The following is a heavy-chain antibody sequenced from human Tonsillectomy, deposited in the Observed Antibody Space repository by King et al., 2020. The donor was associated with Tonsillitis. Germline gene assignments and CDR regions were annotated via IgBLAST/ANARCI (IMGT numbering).Heavy chain of an antibody. CDR1: GFTFRSYA. V-gene: IGHV3-23*04. CDR2: ITGSGGST. Sequence: VQLVESGGGLVQPGGSLRLSCAASGFTFRSYATSWVRQAPGKGLEGVSGITGSGGSTYYADSVKGRFTISRDNTNNTLYLQINSLRAEDTAVYYCSKDSDGSGSYYPYYYGMDVWGQGTTVTVSS. D-gene: IGHD3-10*01. J-gene: IGHJ6*02. CDR3: SKDSDGSGSYYPYYYGMDV.